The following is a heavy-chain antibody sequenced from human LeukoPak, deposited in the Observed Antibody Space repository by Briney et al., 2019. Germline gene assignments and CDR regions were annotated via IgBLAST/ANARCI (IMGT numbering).Heavy chain of an antibody. Sequence: GASVKVSCKVSGYTLTELSMHWVRQAPGKGLEWMGGFDPEDGETIYAQKFQGRVTMTEDTSTDTAYMELSSLRSEDTAVCYCATDLSSDYVWGSYRHALDYWGQGTLVTVSS. V-gene: IGHV1-24*01. D-gene: IGHD3-16*02. CDR2: FDPEDGET. CDR3: ATDLSSDYVWGSYRHALDY. CDR1: GYTLTELS. J-gene: IGHJ4*02.